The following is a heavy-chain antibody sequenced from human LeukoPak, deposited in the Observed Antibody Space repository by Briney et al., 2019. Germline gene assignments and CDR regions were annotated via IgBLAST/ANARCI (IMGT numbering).Heavy chain of an antibody. D-gene: IGHD1-26*01. J-gene: IGHJ4*02. CDR1: GGSISSSSYD. V-gene: IGHV4-39*01. CDR2: IYYSGST. CDR3: ARHPTKNGIVGATICD. Sequence: PSETLSLTRSVSGGSISSSSYDWGWIRQPPEKGLEWIGSIYYSGSTYYNPSLKSRVTISVDTSKNQFSLKLSSVTAADTAVYYCARHPTKNGIVGATICDWGQGTLVTVSS.